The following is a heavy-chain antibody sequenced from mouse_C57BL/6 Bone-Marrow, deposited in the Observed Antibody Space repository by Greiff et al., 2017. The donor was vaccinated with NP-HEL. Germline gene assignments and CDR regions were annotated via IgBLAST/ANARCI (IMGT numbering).Heavy chain of an antibody. CDR1: GFTFSSYA. CDR2: ISDGGSYT. Sequence: DVKLVESGGGLVKPGGSLKLSCAASGFTFSSYAMSWVRQTPEKRLEWVATISDGGSYTYYPDNVKGRFTISRDNAKNNLYLQMSHLKSEDTAMYYCACKAWFAYWGQGTLVTVSA. J-gene: IGHJ3*01. CDR3: ACKAWFAY. V-gene: IGHV5-4*03.